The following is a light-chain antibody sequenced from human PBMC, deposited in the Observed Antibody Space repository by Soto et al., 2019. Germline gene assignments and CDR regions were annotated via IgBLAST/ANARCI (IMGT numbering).Light chain of an antibody. CDR3: QSYDSSLSAVV. CDR2: ANS. J-gene: IGLJ2*01. Sequence: QSVLTQPPSVSGAPGQTVTISCTGSTSNIGANYDVHWYQQFPGTAPKLLIYANSNRPSGVPGRFSASRSDTSASLAITGLQAEEEADYHCQSYDSSLSAVVFGGGTKLTVL. V-gene: IGLV1-40*01. CDR1: TSNIGANYD.